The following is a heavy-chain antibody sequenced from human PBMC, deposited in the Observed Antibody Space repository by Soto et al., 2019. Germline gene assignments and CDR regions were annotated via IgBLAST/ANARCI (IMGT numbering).Heavy chain of an antibody. CDR3: ARDKITGLFDY. CDR2: INHSGST. V-gene: IGHV4-34*01. J-gene: IGHJ4*02. D-gene: IGHD2-8*02. CDR1: GGSFSGYY. Sequence: SETLSLTCAVYGGSFSGYYWSWIRQPPGKGLEWIGEINHSGSTNYNPSLKSRVTISVDTSKNQFSLKLASVTAADTAVYYCARDKITGLFDYWGQGTLVTVS.